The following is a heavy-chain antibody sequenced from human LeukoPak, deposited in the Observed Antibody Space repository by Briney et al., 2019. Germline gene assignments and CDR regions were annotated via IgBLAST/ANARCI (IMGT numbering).Heavy chain of an antibody. J-gene: IGHJ4*02. V-gene: IGHV3-21*01. D-gene: IGHD2-2*01. CDR1: GFTFSSYS. Sequence: GGSLRLSCAASGFTFSSYSMNWVRQAPGKGLEWVSSISSSSSYMYYADSVKGRFTISRDNAKNSLYLQMNSLRAEDAAVYYCARDLGYCSSTSCYLGNLDYWGQGTLVTVSS. CDR2: ISSSSSYM. CDR3: ARDLGYCSSTSCYLGNLDY.